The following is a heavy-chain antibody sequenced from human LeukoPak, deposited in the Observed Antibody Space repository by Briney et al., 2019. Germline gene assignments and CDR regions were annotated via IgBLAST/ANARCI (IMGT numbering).Heavy chain of an antibody. CDR3: ARAWREAAAFVYFHH. V-gene: IGHV3-74*01. J-gene: IGHJ1*01. D-gene: IGHD6-13*01. Sequence: PGGSLRLSCAASGNYWMHWVRQAPGKGLVWVSHINSDGSWTSYADSVKGRFTISKDNAKNTVYLQMNSLRAEDTAVYYCARAWREAAAFVYFHHWGQGTLVTVSS. CDR2: INSDGSWT. CDR1: GNYW.